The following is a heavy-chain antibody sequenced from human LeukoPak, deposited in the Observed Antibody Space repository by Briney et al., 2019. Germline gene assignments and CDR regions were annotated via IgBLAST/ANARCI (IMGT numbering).Heavy chain of an antibody. Sequence: GGSLRLSCAASGFTFDDYAMHWVRQAPGKGLEWVSGISWNSGSIGYADSVKGRFTISRDNAKNSLYLQMNSLRAEDTAVYYCATWDVVVTLRGAFDIWGQGTMVTVSS. CDR3: ATWDVVVTLRGAFDI. V-gene: IGHV3-9*01. CDR1: GFTFDDYA. CDR2: ISWNSGSI. D-gene: IGHD2-21*02. J-gene: IGHJ3*02.